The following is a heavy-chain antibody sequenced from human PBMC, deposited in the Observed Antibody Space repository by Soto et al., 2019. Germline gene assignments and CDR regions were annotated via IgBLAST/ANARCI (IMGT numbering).Heavy chain of an antibody. D-gene: IGHD6-13*01. V-gene: IGHV4-39*01. CDR2: IYYSGST. CDR1: GGSISSNNYY. Sequence: SETLSLTCTFSGGSISSNNYYWGWIRQSPEKGLEWIENIYYSGSTYYNPSLKSRVTMSVDTSKNQFSLKLISVTAADTAVYYCARLTAAGSFDYWGQGTLVTVSS. J-gene: IGHJ4*02. CDR3: ARLTAAGSFDY.